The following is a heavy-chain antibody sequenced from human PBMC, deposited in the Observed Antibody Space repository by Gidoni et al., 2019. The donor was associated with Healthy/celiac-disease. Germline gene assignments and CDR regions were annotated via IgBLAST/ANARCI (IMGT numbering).Heavy chain of an antibody. D-gene: IGHD3-10*01. J-gene: IGHJ4*02. CDR1: GFTFSSCA. CDR3: VKDPPRGDDFLYYIADF. CDR2: ISGSGGTT. V-gene: IGHV3-23*01. Sequence: EVQLLESGGGLVQPGGSLRLSCAASGFTFSSCAMSWVRQAPGKGLEWISGISGSGGTTYYADSVKGRFTISRDNFKSTLYLHMNSLRDEDTAVYFCVKDPPRGDDFLYYIADFWGQGTLVTVSS.